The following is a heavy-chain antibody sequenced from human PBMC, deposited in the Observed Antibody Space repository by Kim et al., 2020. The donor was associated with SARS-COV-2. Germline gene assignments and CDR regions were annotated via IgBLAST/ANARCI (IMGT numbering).Heavy chain of an antibody. D-gene: IGHD4-4*01. V-gene: IGHV4-34*12. CDR1: GGSFSAYS. Sequence: SETLSLTCRVSGGSFSAYSWSWIRQPPGKGPEWIGQIIHSGSANYNPSLRSRVTLSVDKSKNQFSLNLTSVTAADTAVYFCAGVGKPPQQLVNYYFYYGMDVWGQGTTVIVSS. J-gene: IGHJ6*02. CDR3: AGVGKPPQQLVNYYFYYGMDV. CDR2: IIHSGSA.